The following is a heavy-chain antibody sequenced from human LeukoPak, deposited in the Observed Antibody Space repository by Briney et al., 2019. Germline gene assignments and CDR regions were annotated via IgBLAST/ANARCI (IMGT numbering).Heavy chain of an antibody. CDR3: ARNSRDGDNWEYHYFDH. V-gene: IGHV4-59*08. D-gene: IGHD5-24*01. CDR2: IYYSGST. J-gene: IGHJ4*02. Sequence: SETLSLTCTVSGGSISRFYWSWIRQPPGKALEWIGCIYYSGSTNYNPSLKSRVTMSVDTSKNQFSLKLSSVTAADTAVYYCARNSRDGDNWEYHYFDHWGQGTLVTVSS. CDR1: GGSISRFY.